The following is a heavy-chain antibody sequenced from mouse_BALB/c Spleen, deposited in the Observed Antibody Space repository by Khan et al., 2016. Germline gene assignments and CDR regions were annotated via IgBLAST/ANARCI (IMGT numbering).Heavy chain of an antibody. CDR3: ARLYYYGCSDY. CDR1: GFDFSRYW. J-gene: IGHJ2*01. D-gene: IGHD1-1*01. V-gene: IGHV4-1*02. CDR2: INPDSSTI. Sequence: EVELVESGGGLVQPGGSLKLSCAASGFDFSRYWMNWVRQAPGKGLEWIGEINPDSSTINYTPSLKDKFIISRDNAKKTLYLQMSNVRSEDTALYYCARLYYYGCSDYWGQGTTLTVSS.